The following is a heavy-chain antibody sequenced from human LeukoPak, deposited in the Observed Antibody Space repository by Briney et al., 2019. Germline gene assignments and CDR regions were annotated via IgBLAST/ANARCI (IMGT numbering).Heavy chain of an antibody. V-gene: IGHV3-23*01. Sequence: PAGSLRLSCAASGFNFSCYPMSWVRQAPGKGLGWVSAISGSGGSTYYADSVKGRFTISRDNSKSTLLLQMNSLRAEDTAVYYCAKDPRVGSRVATPCNCGQGTLVTVSS. CDR1: GFNFSCYP. J-gene: IGHJ4*02. CDR3: AKDPRVGSRVATPCN. D-gene: IGHD5-24*01. CDR2: ISGSGGST.